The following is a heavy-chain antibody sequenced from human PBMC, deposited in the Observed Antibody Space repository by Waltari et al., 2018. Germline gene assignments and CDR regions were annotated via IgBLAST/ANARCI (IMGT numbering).Heavy chain of an antibody. D-gene: IGHD3-16*01. CDR2: IYVGGTT. CDR1: GDSVVSNY. J-gene: IGHJ5*02. CDR3: ARETRHGDWFDP. Sequence: QVQLHESGPGLVQPSATLSLACPVSGDSVVSNYWSWIRQSAGKGMEWIGRIYVGGTTNYNPALSGRVSMSVDMSKNQIFLKIMSVTAADTGVYYCARETRHGDWFDPWGQGTLVTVSS. V-gene: IGHV4-4*07.